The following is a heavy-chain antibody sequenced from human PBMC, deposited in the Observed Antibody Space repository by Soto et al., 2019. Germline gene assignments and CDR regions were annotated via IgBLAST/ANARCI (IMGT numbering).Heavy chain of an antibody. D-gene: IGHD6-19*01. J-gene: IGHJ2*01. CDR2: IVVGSGNT. CDR1: GFTFTSSA. Sequence: ASVKVSCKASGFTFTSSAVQWVRQARGQRLEWIGWIVVGSGNTNYAQKFQERVTITRDMSTSTAYMELSSLRSEDTVVYYCAAGGIAVAGTDSLVIRNYWYFDLWGRGTLVTVSS. CDR3: AAGGIAVAGTDSLVIRNYWYFDL. V-gene: IGHV1-58*01.